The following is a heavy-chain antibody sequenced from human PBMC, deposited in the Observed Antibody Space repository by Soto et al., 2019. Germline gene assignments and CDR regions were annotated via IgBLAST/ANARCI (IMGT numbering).Heavy chain of an antibody. CDR1: GYTFTNYD. Sequence: QVHLVQSGAEVKQPGASVRVSCKASGYTFTNYDITWVRQATGQGLEWMGWMNPDSENTGSPQKFQGRVTMTVNTSINTAYREVTRLRSEDTSVYYCTRAQFECGSYFGLDVWGQGTTVTVSS. V-gene: IGHV1-8*01. CDR2: MNPDSENT. J-gene: IGHJ6*02. CDR3: TRAQFECGSYFGLDV. D-gene: IGHD6-25*01.